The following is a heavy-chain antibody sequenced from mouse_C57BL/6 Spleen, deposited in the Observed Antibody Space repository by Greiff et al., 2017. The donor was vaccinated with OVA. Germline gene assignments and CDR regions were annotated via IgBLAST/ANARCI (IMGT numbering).Heavy chain of an antibody. CDR1: SYSITSGYY. Sequence: EVQLQESGPGLVKPSQSLSLPCSVTSYSITSGYYWNWIRQFPGNKLEWMGYISYDGSNNYNPSLKNRISITRDTSKNQFFLKLNSVTTEDTATYYCAREDGAYWGQGTLVTVSA. CDR2: ISYDGSN. V-gene: IGHV3-6*01. J-gene: IGHJ3*01. D-gene: IGHD2-3*01. CDR3: AREDGAY.